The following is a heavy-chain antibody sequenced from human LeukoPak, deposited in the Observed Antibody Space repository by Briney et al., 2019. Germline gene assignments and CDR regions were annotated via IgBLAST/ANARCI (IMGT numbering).Heavy chain of an antibody. CDR1: GFTFSSYG. D-gene: IGHD6-6*01. Sequence: PGGSLRLSCAASGFTFSSYGMHWVRQAPGKGLVWVAVISYDGSNKYYADSVKGRFTISRDNSKNTLYLQMNSLRAEDTAVYYCAKLVELVSTFDYWGQGTLVTVSS. CDR3: AKLVELVSTFDY. J-gene: IGHJ4*02. V-gene: IGHV3-30*18. CDR2: ISYDGSNK.